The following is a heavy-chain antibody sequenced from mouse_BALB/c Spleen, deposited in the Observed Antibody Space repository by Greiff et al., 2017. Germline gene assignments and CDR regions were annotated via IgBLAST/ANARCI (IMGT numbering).Heavy chain of an antibody. V-gene: IGHV1-5*01. J-gene: IGHJ1*01. CDR3: TSHIYYGSSYWYFDV. CDR2: IYPGNSDT. CDR1: GYTFTSYW. Sequence: EVQLQQSGTVLARPGASVKMSCKASGYTFTSYWMHWVKQRPGQGLEWIGAIYPGNSDTSYNQKFKGKAKLTAVTSTSTAYMELSSLTNEDSAVYYCTSHIYYGSSYWYFDVWGAGTTVTVSS. D-gene: IGHD1-1*01.